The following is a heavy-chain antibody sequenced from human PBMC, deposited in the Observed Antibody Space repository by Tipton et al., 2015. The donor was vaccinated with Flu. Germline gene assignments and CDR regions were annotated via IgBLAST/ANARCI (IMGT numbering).Heavy chain of an antibody. V-gene: IGHV4-38-2*01. CDR1: GYSIGSGYY. CDR2: IYHSGST. J-gene: IGHJ4*02. CDR3: ARGEVGATPADY. Sequence: LRLSCAVSGYSIGSGYYWGWIRQPPGKGLEWIGSIYHSGSTYYNPSLKSRVTISVDTSKNQFSLKLSSVTAADTAVYYCARGEVGATPADYWGQGTLVTVSS. D-gene: IGHD1-26*01.